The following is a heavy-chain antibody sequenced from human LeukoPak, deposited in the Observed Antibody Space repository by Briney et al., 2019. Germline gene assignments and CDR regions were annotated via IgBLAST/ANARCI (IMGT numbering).Heavy chain of an antibody. CDR3: ATKPNGDYYFDY. CDR1: GGSISSRDYY. D-gene: IGHD4-17*01. V-gene: IGHV4-30-4*01. CDR2: IHSSGST. Sequence: PSQTLSLTCTVSGGSISSRDYYWSWIRQPPGKGLEWIGYIHSSGSTYYNPSLKSRVTISVDTSKNQFSLRLSSVTAADTAVYYCATKPNGDYYFDYWGQGTLVTVSS. J-gene: IGHJ4*02.